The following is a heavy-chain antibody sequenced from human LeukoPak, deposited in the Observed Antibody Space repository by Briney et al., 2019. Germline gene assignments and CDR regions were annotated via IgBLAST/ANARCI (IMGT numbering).Heavy chain of an antibody. V-gene: IGHV3-23*01. CDR3: AKDLARGNYYDSGSYSPLFDY. J-gene: IGHJ4*02. D-gene: IGHD3-10*01. CDR2: ISGSGDST. CDR1: GFTFSRYA. Sequence: PGGSLRLSCAASGFTFSRYAMSWVRQAPGKGLEWVSAISGSGDSTYYADSVKGRFTISRDNSKNTLYLQMNSLRAEDTAVYYCAKDLARGNYYDSGSYSPLFDYWGQGTLVTVSS.